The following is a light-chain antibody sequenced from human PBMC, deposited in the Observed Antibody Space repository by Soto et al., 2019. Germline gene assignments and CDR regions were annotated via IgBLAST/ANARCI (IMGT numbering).Light chain of an antibody. CDR1: QSISSR. V-gene: IGKV1-39*01. CDR3: QQSHSRVT. CDR2: AAS. Sequence: DIQMTQSPSSLSASVGDTVTITCRASQSISSRFSWYQQKPGKAPKLVIYAASNLQSGVPSRFTGSRSGTDFTLTISGLQPEGFATYYCQQSHSRVTFGQGTKVDIK. J-gene: IGKJ1*01.